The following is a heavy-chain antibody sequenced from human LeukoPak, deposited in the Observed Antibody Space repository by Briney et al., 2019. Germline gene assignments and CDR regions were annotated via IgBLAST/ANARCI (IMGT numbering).Heavy chain of an antibody. CDR3: ARVTTLGPITIYGMVV. J-gene: IGHJ6*02. V-gene: IGHV4-4*02. D-gene: IGHD1-1*01. CDR2: IYHSGST. CDR1: GGSISSSNW. Sequence: SETLSLTCAVSGGSISSSNWWSWVRQPPGKGLEWIGEIYHSGSTNYNPSLKSRVTISVNKSKNQFSLKLSSVTAADTAVYFCARVTTLGPITIYGMVVWGQGTTVTVCS.